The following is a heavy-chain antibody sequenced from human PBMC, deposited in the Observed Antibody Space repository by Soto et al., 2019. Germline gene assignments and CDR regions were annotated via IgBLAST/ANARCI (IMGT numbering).Heavy chain of an antibody. CDR1: GGTFGSDA. CDR2: IIPIFGTT. J-gene: IGHJ5*02. Sequence: QVHLMQSGAEVKKPGSSVKVSCKASGGTFGSDAITWVRQAPGQGLEWVGRIIPIFGTTNYAQNLQGRVTISADKSTLTSYMELHSLPSDDTAIYYCARDRTDSGYYTNWLDPWGQGTQVTVTS. D-gene: IGHD3-22*01. CDR3: ARDRTDSGYYTNWLDP. V-gene: IGHV1-69*06.